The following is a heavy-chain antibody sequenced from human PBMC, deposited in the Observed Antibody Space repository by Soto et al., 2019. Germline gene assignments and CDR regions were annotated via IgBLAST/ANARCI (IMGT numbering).Heavy chain of an antibody. V-gene: IGHV1-3*04. CDR1: GYSFTNYS. D-gene: IGHD2-2*01. J-gene: IGHJ5*02. CDR2: INTDNGKT. Sequence: ASVKVSCKASGYSFTNYSMHWVRQAPGQRLEWMGWINTDNGKTRDSQRFQGRVTLTRDTSANTAYMELSRLTFEDTAVYFCARAGNCTSTTCFSGWLDPWGQGTLVTVSS. CDR3: ARAGNCTSTTCFSGWLDP.